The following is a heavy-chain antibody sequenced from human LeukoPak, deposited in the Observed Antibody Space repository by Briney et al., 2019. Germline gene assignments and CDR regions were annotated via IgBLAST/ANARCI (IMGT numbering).Heavy chain of an antibody. D-gene: IGHD3-10*01. CDR3: ATPLWFGESYYFDY. J-gene: IGHJ4*02. Sequence: ASVKVSCKASGYTFTGYYMHWVRQAPGQWLERMGWINPNSGGTNYAQKFQGRVTMTRDTSISTAYMEMSRLRSDDTAVYYCATPLWFGESYYFDYWGQGTLVTVSS. CDR2: INPNSGGT. CDR1: GYTFTGYY. V-gene: IGHV1-2*02.